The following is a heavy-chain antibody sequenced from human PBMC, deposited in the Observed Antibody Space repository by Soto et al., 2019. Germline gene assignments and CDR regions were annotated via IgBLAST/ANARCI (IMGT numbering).Heavy chain of an antibody. D-gene: IGHD2-2*01. CDR2: ISAYNGNT. J-gene: IGHJ6*02. CDR3: ARDISGVIPAAMFYYYGMDV. Sequence: ASVKVSCKASGYTFTSYGISWVRQAPGQGLEWMGWISAYNGNTNYAQKLQGRVTMTTDTSTSTAYMELRSLRSDDTAVYYCARDISGVIPAAMFYYYGMDVWGQGTTVTVSS. CDR1: GYTFTSYG. V-gene: IGHV1-18*01.